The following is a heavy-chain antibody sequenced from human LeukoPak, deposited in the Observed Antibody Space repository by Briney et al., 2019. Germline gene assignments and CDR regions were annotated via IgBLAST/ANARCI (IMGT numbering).Heavy chain of an antibody. Sequence: PSETLSLTCAVSGVSISSGGYSWSWIRQPPGKGLEWIGYIYHSGSTYYNPSLKSRVTISVDRSKNQFSLKLSSVTAADTAVYYCARGDGVVITTWGQGTLVTVSS. CDR3: ARGDGVVITT. V-gene: IGHV4-30-2*01. CDR1: GVSISSGGYS. J-gene: IGHJ4*02. D-gene: IGHD3-22*01. CDR2: IYHSGST.